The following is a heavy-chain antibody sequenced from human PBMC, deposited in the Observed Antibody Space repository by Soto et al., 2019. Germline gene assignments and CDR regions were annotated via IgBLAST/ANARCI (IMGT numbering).Heavy chain of an antibody. D-gene: IGHD7-27*01. V-gene: IGHV4-59*11. CDR3: TRANWYSEY. CDR2: IYYNGNT. CDR1: GGSISNHY. Sequence: QVQLQESGPGLVKPSETLSLTCSVSGGSISNHYWSWIRQPPGKGLEWIGYIYYNGNTNYNPSLKSRVTMSVDTSGNQISLKLTTVTAADTTVYYCTRANWYSEYWGQGTLGTVSS. J-gene: IGHJ4*02.